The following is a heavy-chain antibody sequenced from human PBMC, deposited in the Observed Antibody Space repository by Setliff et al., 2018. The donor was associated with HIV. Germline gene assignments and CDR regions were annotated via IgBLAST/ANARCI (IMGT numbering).Heavy chain of an antibody. CDR3: ASSNYRFVYFDY. V-gene: IGHV4-59*01. Sequence: SETLSLTCTVSGGSISSYCWSWIRQPPGKGLEWIGYICDSGSTNYNPSLKSRVTISVDTSKNQFSLKLSSVTAADTAVYYCASSNYRFVYFDYWGQGTLVTVSS. CDR1: GGSISSYC. J-gene: IGHJ4*02. D-gene: IGHD1-7*01. CDR2: ICDSGST.